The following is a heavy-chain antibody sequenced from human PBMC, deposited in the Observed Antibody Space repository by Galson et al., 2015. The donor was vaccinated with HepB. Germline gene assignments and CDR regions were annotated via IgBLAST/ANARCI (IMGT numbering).Heavy chain of an antibody. J-gene: IGHJ5*02. CDR1: GYTFTNYA. D-gene: IGHD3-10*01. Sequence: SVKVSCKASGYTFTNYAMHWVRQAPGQRLEWMGWINAGNGNTKYSQKFQGRVTITRDTSASTAYMELSSLRSEDTAVYYCARGRYGSGSYPRANWFDPWGQGTLVTVSS. CDR2: INAGNGNT. V-gene: IGHV1-3*01. CDR3: ARGRYGSGSYPRANWFDP.